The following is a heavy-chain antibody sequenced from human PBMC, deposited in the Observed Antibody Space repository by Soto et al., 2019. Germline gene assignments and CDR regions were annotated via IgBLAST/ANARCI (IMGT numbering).Heavy chain of an antibody. Sequence: PSETLSLTCTVSGGSISSSSYYWGWIRQPPGKGLEWIGSLFYSGSTYYNPSLKGRLTISVDTSKNQFSLKLSSVTAADTAVYYCARQAREGYNSAGYWGQGTLVTVSS. CDR2: LFYSGST. CDR3: ARQAREGYNSAGY. CDR1: GGSISSSSYY. J-gene: IGHJ4*02. D-gene: IGHD5-12*01. V-gene: IGHV4-39*01.